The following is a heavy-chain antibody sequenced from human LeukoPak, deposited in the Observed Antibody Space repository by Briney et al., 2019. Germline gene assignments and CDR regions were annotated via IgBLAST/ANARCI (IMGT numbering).Heavy chain of an antibody. Sequence: GGSLRLSCAASGFTFSSYWMYWVRQAPGKGLVWVSAISGSGGSTYYADSVKGRFTISRDNSKNTLYLQMNSLRAEDTAVYYCAKDKVGATYRIFDYWGQGTLVTVSS. V-gene: IGHV3-23*01. CDR1: GFTFSSYW. CDR2: ISGSGGST. CDR3: AKDKVGATYRIFDY. J-gene: IGHJ4*02. D-gene: IGHD1-26*01.